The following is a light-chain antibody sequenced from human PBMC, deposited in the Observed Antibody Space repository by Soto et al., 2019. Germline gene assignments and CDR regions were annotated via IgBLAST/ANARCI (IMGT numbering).Light chain of an antibody. CDR3: SSYTVTDTK. J-gene: IGLJ2*01. Sequence: QSALTQPASVSGSLGQSITISCAGTSSDIDHYKFVSWYQQHPGKAPKLVIYDVSHRPSGISDRFSGSKSGNTASLTISGLQPEVEADYYCSSYTVTDTKFGGGTKLTVL. CDR2: DVS. CDR1: SSDIDHYKF. V-gene: IGLV2-14*03.